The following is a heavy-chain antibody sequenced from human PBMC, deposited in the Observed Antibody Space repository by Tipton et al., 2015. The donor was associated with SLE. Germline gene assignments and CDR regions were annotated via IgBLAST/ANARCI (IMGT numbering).Heavy chain of an antibody. CDR1: GISISSAGYS. CDR2: MYNTGST. J-gene: IGHJ1*01. D-gene: IGHD2-2*02. V-gene: IGHV4-30-2*06. CDR3: ARGFLYDGFQV. Sequence: LRLSCTVSGISISSAGYSWSWIRQSPGKGLEWIGYMYNTGSTSYNPSLKSRVTISVDRSKNQFSLKLSSVTPEDTAVYYCARGFLYDGFQVWGQGTLVTVSS.